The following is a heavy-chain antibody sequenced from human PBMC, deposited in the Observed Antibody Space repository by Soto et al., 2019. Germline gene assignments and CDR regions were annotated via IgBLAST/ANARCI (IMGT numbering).Heavy chain of an antibody. D-gene: IGHD3-22*01. CDR2: IYHSGTT. V-gene: IGHV4-38-2*01. J-gene: IGHJ6*02. CDR3: ARSYDSVAYHPNYFYGMEV. Sequence: KSSETLSLTCAVSGYSISRGYYWGWIRQPPGKGLEWIGSIYHSGTTYHNPSLKSRVTISVDTSKNQFSLKLSSVTAADTAVYYCARSYDSVAYHPNYFYGMEVWGQGTSVTVSS. CDR1: GYSISRGYY.